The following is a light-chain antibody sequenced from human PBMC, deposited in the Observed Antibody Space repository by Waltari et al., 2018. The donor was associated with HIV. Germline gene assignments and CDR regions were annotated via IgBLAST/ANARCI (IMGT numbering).Light chain of an antibody. J-gene: IGLJ1*01. V-gene: IGLV1-40*01. Sequence: QSVLTQPPSVSGAPGQRVTISCTGSSSNIGAGFDVNWYQQVPGTAPKLLIYGTINRPSGVPDRFSGSKSGASASLAITGLQAEDEADYYCQSYDSSLSGSRVFGTGTKVTVL. CDR2: GTI. CDR1: SSNIGAGFD. CDR3: QSYDSSLSGSRV.